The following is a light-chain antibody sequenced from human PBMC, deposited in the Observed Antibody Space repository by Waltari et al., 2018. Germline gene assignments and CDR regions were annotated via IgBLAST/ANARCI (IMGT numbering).Light chain of an antibody. CDR3: SSYAGSSNVV. J-gene: IGLJ2*01. CDR1: SSDVGGYNY. Sequence: QSALTQPPSASGSPGQSVTISCSGTSSDVGGYNYVYWYQQHPGKAPKLMIYEVNKRPSGVPDRFSGSKSGNTASLTVSGLQAEDEADYYCSSYAGSSNVVFGGGTKLTVL. V-gene: IGLV2-8*01. CDR2: EVN.